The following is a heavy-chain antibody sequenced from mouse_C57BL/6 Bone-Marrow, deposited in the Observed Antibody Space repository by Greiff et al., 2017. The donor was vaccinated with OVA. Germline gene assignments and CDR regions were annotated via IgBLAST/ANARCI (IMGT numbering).Heavy chain of an antibody. Sequence: QVQLQQSGAELVRPGASVTLSCKASGYTFTDYEMHWVKQTPVHGLEWIGAIDPETGCTAYNQKFKGKAILTADKSSSTAYMELRSLTSADSAVYSGACIYDCGSRDDFDYWGQGTTLTVSA. V-gene: IGHV1-15*01. D-gene: IGHD1-1*01. CDR1: GYTFTDYE. CDR3: ACIYDCGSRDDFDY. J-gene: IGHJ2*01. CDR2: IDPETGCT.